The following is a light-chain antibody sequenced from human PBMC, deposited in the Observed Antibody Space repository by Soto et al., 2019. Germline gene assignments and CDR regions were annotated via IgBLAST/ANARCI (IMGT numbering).Light chain of an antibody. J-gene: IGKJ5*01. Sequence: DIQMTQSPSSLSASVGDRVTITCRASQGIRNYLAWFLQKPGKAPKCLIYAASSLQNGVPSSFRGSGSGTHFTLTISSLQPEDFVTYYCKPYDTYPITFDQVTRLEI. CDR3: KPYDTYPIT. CDR1: QGIRNY. V-gene: IGKV1-16*01. CDR2: AAS.